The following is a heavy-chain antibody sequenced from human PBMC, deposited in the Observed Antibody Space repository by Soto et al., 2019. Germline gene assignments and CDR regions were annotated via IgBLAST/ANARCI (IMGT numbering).Heavy chain of an antibody. Sequence: SETLSLTCTVSGGSISSGDYYWSWIRQPPGKGLEWIGYIYYSGSTYYNPSLKSRVTISVDTSKNQFSLKLSSVTAADTAVYYCARAGHGYSNYRPFDYWGQGTLVTVSS. D-gene: IGHD4-4*01. CDR1: GGSISSGDYY. CDR2: IYYSGST. CDR3: ARAGHGYSNYRPFDY. V-gene: IGHV4-30-4*01. J-gene: IGHJ4*02.